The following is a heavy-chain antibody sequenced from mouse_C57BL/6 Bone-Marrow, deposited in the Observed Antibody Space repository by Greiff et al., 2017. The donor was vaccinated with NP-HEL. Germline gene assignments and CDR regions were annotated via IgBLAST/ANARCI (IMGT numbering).Heavy chain of an antibody. CDR2: IYWDDDK. D-gene: IGHD2-5*01. CDR3: ARSPPYSNYGPWFAY. J-gene: IGHJ3*01. Sequence: QVQLKESGPGILQSSQTLSLTCSFSGFSLSTSGMGVSWIRQPSGKGLQWLAHIYWDDDKRYNPSLKSRLTISKDTSRNQVFLKITSVDTADTATYYCARSPPYSNYGPWFAYWGQGTLVTVSA. CDR1: GFSLSTSGMG. V-gene: IGHV8-12*01.